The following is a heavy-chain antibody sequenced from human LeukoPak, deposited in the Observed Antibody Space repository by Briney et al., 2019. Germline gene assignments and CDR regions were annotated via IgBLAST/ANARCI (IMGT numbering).Heavy chain of an antibody. CDR2: IYTSGST. CDR1: GVSISSGSYD. J-gene: IGHJ3*02. D-gene: IGHD6-13*01. V-gene: IGHV4-61*02. Sequence: SETLSLTCTVSGVSISSGSYDWSWIRQPAGKGLEWIGRIYTSGSTNYNPSLKSRISISVDTSKNQFSLKLSSVTAADTAVYYCARVREQVPSGGGAFDSWGQGTMVTVSS. CDR3: ARVREQVPSGGGAFDS.